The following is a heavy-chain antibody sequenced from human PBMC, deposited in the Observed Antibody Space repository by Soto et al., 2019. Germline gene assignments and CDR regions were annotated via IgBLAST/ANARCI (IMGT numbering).Heavy chain of an antibody. Sequence: SETLSLTCTVSGGSISSYYWSWIRQPPGKGLEWIGYIYYSGSTNYNPSLKSRVTISVDTSKNQFSLKLSSVTAADTAVYYCARDGHIRITIFGEPSFDYWGQGTLVTVSS. V-gene: IGHV4-59*12. CDR2: IYYSGST. CDR3: ARDGHIRITIFGEPSFDY. CDR1: GGSISSYY. D-gene: IGHD3-3*01. J-gene: IGHJ4*02.